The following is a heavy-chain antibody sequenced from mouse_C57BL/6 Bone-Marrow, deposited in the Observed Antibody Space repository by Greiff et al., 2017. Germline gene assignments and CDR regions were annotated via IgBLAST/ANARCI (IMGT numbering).Heavy chain of an antibody. Sequence: QVQLKESGAELVKPGASVKISCKASGYAFSSYWMNWVKQRPGKCLEWIGQIYPGDGDTNYNGKFKGKATLTADKSSSTAYMQLSSLTSEDSAVYFCARWGYGSSFFMDYWGQGTSVTVSS. D-gene: IGHD1-1*01. J-gene: IGHJ4*01. CDR2: IYPGDGDT. CDR1: GYAFSSYW. CDR3: ARWGYGSSFFMDY. V-gene: IGHV1-80*01.